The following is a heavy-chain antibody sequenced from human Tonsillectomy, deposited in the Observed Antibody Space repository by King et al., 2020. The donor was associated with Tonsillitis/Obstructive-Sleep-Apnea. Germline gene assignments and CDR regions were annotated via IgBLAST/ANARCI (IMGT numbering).Heavy chain of an antibody. V-gene: IGHV7-4-1*02. CDR2: IHTNTGNP. CDR3: ARDAPEIVTVPGLDAFDV. J-gene: IGHJ3*01. D-gene: IGHD2/OR15-2a*01. CDR1: GYNFSRYA. Sequence: QLVQSGSELKKPGASVNVSCKASGYNFSRYALNWLRQAPGQGLEWMGWIHTNTGNPTYAQGFTGRFAFSLHTSASTAYLQISSLKAEDTAVYYCARDAPEIVTVPGLDAFDVWGQGTMVTVSS.